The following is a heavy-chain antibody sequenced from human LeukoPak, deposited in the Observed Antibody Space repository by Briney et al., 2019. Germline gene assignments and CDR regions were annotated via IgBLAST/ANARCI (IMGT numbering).Heavy chain of an antibody. CDR2: INHSGST. Sequence: SETLSLTCAVNGGSFSGYYWSWIRQPPGKGLEWIGEINHSGSTIYTPSLKSRVTISVDASKNQFSLKLSSVTAADTAVYYCARDVLVGLLKDYFDYWGQGTLVTVSS. D-gene: IGHD2-8*02. V-gene: IGHV4-34*01. J-gene: IGHJ4*02. CDR3: ARDVLVGLLKDYFDY. CDR1: GGSFSGYY.